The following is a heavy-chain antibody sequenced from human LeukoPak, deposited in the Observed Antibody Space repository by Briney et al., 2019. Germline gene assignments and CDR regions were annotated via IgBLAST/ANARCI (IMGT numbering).Heavy chain of an antibody. Sequence: PSQTLSRTCTVSGGSISSGSYYWSWIRQPAGKGLEWIGRIYTSGSTNYNPSLKSRVTISVDTSKNQFSLKLSSVTAADTAVYYCARAHRDGGTSYYYYYYMDVWGKGTTVTVSS. CDR2: IYTSGST. J-gene: IGHJ6*03. D-gene: IGHD4-23*01. CDR3: ARAHRDGGTSYYYYYYMDV. V-gene: IGHV4-61*02. CDR1: GGSISSGSYY.